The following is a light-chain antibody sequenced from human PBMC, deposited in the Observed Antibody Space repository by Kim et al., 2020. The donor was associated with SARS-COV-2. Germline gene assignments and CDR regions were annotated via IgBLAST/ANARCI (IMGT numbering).Light chain of an antibody. CDR2: AAS. CDR1: QGISHH. Sequence: DIQMTQSPSSLSASVGDRVTITCRASQGISHHLAWYQQKPGKVPKLLIFAASALHSGVPSRFSGSGSGTDFTLTISSLQPEDVATYYCQKYNGAPWTFGQGTKVDIK. V-gene: IGKV1-27*01. J-gene: IGKJ1*01. CDR3: QKYNGAPWT.